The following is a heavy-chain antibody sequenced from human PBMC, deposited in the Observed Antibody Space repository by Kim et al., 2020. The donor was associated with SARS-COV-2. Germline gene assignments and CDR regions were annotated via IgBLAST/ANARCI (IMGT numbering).Heavy chain of an antibody. CDR1: GYSISSGYY. D-gene: IGHD3-10*01. CDR2: IFHSGTT. Sequence: SETLSLTCSVSGYSISSGYYWGWIRQPPGKGLGWIGTIFHSGTTYYNPSFKSRVTISVDTSKNQFSLQITRVPAEDTAVYYCASKGSWVRESYFDYWGQG. V-gene: IGHV4-38-2*02. J-gene: IGHJ4*02. CDR3: ASKGSWVRESYFDY.